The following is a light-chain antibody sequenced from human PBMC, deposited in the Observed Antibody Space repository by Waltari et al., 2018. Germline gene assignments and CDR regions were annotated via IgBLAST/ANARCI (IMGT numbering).Light chain of an antibody. J-gene: IGLJ2*01. Sequence: SYELTQPPSVSVSPGQTARITCSGDALPTQYAYWYQEKAGQAPVVVLYKDNERPSGIPERFSGSSSGTTVTLTISGVQAEDEADYYCQSSDSSGSYPFVVFGGGTKLTVL. CDR1: ALPTQY. CDR3: QSSDSSGSYPFVV. CDR2: KDN. V-gene: IGLV3-25*03.